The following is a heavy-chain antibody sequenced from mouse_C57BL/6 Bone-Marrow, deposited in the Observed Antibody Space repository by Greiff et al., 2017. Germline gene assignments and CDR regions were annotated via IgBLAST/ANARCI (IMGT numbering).Heavy chain of an antibody. CDR3: TFTTVVAPFAY. Sequence: VQLKQSGAELVRPGASVKLSCTASGFNIKDDYMHWVKQRPEQGLEWLGWIDPENGDTEYAAKFQGKATITADTSSNTAYRQLSSLTSEDTAVYYCTFTTVVAPFAYWGQGTLVTVSA. V-gene: IGHV14-4*01. D-gene: IGHD1-1*01. J-gene: IGHJ3*01. CDR1: GFNIKDDY. CDR2: IDPENGDT.